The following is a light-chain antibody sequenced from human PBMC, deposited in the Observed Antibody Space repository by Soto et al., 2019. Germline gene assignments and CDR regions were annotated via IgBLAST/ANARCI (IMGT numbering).Light chain of an antibody. CDR2: TVT. Sequence: QSVLTQPRSVSGSPGQSVTISCTGTSSDIGGYNYVSWYQQHPGKAPKLMIYTVTKRPSGVPDRFSGSKSGNTASLTISGLQAEDEADYYCCSYAGSYFYVFGTGTKVTVL. CDR3: CSYAGSYFYV. J-gene: IGLJ1*01. CDR1: SSDIGGYNY. V-gene: IGLV2-11*01.